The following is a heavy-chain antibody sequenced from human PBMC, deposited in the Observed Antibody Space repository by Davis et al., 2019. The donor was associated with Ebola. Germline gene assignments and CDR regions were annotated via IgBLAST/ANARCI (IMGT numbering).Heavy chain of an antibody. CDR2: IKSDGSST. D-gene: IGHD1-1*01. J-gene: IGHJ4*02. V-gene: IGHV3-74*01. CDR3: ARGSENWNYVDY. Sequence: GESLKISCAASGFTFSSYWMHWVRQAPGKGLVWVSCIKSDGSSTTYADSVKGRFTISRDNAKNTLYLQMNSLRDEDTAVYYCARGSENWNYVDYWGQGTLVTVSS. CDR1: GFTFSSYW.